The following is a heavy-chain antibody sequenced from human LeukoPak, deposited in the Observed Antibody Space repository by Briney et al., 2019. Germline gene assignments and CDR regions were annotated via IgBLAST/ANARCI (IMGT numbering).Heavy chain of an antibody. CDR1: GFTFDDYA. J-gene: IGHJ4*02. Sequence: PGGSLRLSCAASGFTFDDYAMHWVRQAPGKGLEWVSLISGDGGSTYYADSVKGRFTISRDNSKNSLYLQMNSLRTEDTALCYCAKGYVVAAAGNDGGFDYWGQGTLVTVSS. D-gene: IGHD6-13*01. CDR3: AKGYVVAAAGNDGGFDY. CDR2: ISGDGGST. V-gene: IGHV3-43*02.